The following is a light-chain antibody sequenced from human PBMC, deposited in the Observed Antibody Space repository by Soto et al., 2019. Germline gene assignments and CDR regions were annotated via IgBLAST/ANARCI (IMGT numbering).Light chain of an antibody. CDR2: DVS. CDR3: SSYTSSSTLYV. Sequence: SSDVGGYNYVSWYQQHPGKAPKLMIYDVSNRPSGVSNRFSGSKSGNTASLTISGLQAEDEADYYCSSYTSSSTLYVFGTGTKVTVL. J-gene: IGLJ1*01. CDR1: SSDVGGYNY. V-gene: IGLV2-14*04.